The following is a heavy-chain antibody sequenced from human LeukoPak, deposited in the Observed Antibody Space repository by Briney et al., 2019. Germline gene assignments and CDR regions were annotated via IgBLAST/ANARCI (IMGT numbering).Heavy chain of an antibody. CDR1: GFTFSNYA. V-gene: IGHV3-30*04. CDR3: AREETFEGRAVAGITNLDY. Sequence: GGSLRLSCAASGFTFSNYALHWVRRAPGKGLEWVALISNDGRNKHYGDSVKGRSTISRDNSMDTLYLLLSSVRTEDAAVYYCAREETFEGRAVAGITNLDYWGQGALVTVSS. CDR2: ISNDGRNK. D-gene: IGHD6-19*01. J-gene: IGHJ4*02.